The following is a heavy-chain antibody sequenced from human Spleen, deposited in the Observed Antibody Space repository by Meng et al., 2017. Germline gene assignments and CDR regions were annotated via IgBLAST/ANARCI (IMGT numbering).Heavy chain of an antibody. CDR2: MNPNSGNT. J-gene: IGHJ4*02. V-gene: IGHV1-8*01. Sequence: ASVKVSCKASGYTFTSYDINWVRQATGQGLEWMGWMNPNSGNTGYAQKFQGRVTITRNTSISTAYMELSRLRSDDTAVYYCARDNDYVWGSYLRGDRGIYQIDYWGQGTLVTVSS. CDR1: GYTFTSYD. D-gene: IGHD3-16*02. CDR3: ARDNDYVWGSYLRGDRGIYQIDY.